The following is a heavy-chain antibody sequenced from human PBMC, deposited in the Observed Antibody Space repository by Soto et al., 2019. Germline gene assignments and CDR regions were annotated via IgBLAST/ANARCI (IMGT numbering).Heavy chain of an antibody. CDR2: MQPDGVTK. J-gene: IGHJ4*02. V-gene: IGHV3-30*09. CDR3: ERGLQGFDY. Sequence: QVQLVESGGGVVQPGRSLRLSCRISGFSLTVYSMNWVRQAPGKGLEWVAVMQPDGVTKNYADSVQGRFVISGDNSKNTLYLEMDSLTPEDTAIYYCERGLQGFDYWGQGTLVTVSS. CDR1: GFSLTVYS.